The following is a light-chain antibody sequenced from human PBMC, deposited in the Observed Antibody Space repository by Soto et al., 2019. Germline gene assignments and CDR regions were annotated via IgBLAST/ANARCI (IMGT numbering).Light chain of an antibody. Sequence: EIVLTQSPGTLSLSPGERATLSCRASQRLSSNYLAWFQQKPGQAPRLLIYGASSRATGSPDRFSGSGSGTDFTLTIPRLEPEDFAVYYCLQYGSSVWTFGQGTKVEIK. V-gene: IGKV3-20*01. CDR3: LQYGSSVWT. CDR2: GAS. CDR1: QRLSSNY. J-gene: IGKJ1*01.